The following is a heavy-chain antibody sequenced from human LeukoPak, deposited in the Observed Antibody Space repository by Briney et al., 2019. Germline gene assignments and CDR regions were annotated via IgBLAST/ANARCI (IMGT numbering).Heavy chain of an antibody. CDR3: AKDMGSGAAPYGMDV. Sequence: GRSLRLSCAASGFTFDDYAMHWVRQAPGKGLEWVSGISWNSGSIGYADSVKGRFTISRDNAKNSLYLQMNSLRAEDTALYCCAKDMGSGAAPYGMDVWGQGTTVTVSS. D-gene: IGHD2-15*01. J-gene: IGHJ6*02. V-gene: IGHV3-9*01. CDR1: GFTFDDYA. CDR2: ISWNSGSI.